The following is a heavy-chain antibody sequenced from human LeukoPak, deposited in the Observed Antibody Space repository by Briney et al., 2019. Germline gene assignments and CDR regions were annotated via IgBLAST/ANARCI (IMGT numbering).Heavy chain of an antibody. V-gene: IGHV4-39*01. CDR1: GGSISTSDYY. CDR2: IYYSGTS. CDR3: ARLTNYDDSSGNDFDN. J-gene: IGHJ4*02. Sequence: SETLSLTWTVSGGSISTSDYYWGWVRQSPGKRLEWIGNIYYSGTSHYNPSLKTRLTLSIDTSRNQFSLNLSSVTAADTAVYYFARLTNYDDSSGNDFDNWGQGTLVTVSS. D-gene: IGHD3-22*01.